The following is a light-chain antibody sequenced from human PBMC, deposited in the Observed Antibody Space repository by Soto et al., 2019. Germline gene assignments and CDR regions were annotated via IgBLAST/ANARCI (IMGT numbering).Light chain of an antibody. Sequence: EIVLTQSPATLSVSPGERATLSCRASQSVSSNFAWHQQKPGQAPRTLMYDASTMAPGIPARFSGSGSGTEFTLTISSLQSEDFAVSHCQQYHNWPITFGQGTRLEI. CDR1: QSVSSN. J-gene: IGKJ5*01. CDR3: QQYHNWPIT. V-gene: IGKV3-15*01. CDR2: DAS.